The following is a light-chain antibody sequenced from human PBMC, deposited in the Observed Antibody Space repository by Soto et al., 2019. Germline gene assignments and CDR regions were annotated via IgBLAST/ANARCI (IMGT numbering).Light chain of an antibody. CDR1: QSVSSY. CDR2: GAP. Sequence: MGLTQSPVPLSLSPGERATRSCRASQSVSSYLAWYQQKPGQAPRLLIYGAPSRATGVPDRFSGSGSGTDFTLTISKLEPEDFALYYCQQYGSSPPLTFGGGTKVEIK. J-gene: IGKJ4*01. V-gene: IGKV3-20*01. CDR3: QQYGSSPPLT.